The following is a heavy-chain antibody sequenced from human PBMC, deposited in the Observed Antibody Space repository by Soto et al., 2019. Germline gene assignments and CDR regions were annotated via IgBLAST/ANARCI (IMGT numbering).Heavy chain of an antibody. CDR3: AIEQVANNWSDP. CDR1: GGTFSGYA. Sequence: VKVACKASGGTFSGYASSCVRQAPGQGLEWMGGIIPLFGTANYAQKFQGRVTITADKSTSTADVELSSLRSEETAVYYCAIEQVANNWSDPWGQGTL. V-gene: IGHV1-69*13. CDR2: IIPLFGTA. J-gene: IGHJ5*02.